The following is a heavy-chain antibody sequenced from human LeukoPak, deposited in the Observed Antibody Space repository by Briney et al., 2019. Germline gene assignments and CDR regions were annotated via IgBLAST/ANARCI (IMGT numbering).Heavy chain of an antibody. CDR2: IYYSGST. CDR3: ARVSCSSTSCYYYYGMDV. CDR1: GGSISSNY. J-gene: IGHJ6*02. D-gene: IGHD2-2*01. V-gene: IGHV4-59*01. Sequence: PSETLSLTCTVSGGSISSNYWSWIRQPPGKGLEWIGYIYYSGSTNYNPSLKSRVTISVDTSKIQFSLNLSSVTAADTAVYYCARVSCSSTSCYYYYGMDVRGQGTTVTVSS.